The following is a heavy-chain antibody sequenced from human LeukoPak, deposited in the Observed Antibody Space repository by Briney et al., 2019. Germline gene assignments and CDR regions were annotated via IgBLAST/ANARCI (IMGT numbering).Heavy chain of an antibody. J-gene: IGHJ4*02. CDR1: GFTVSSNY. V-gene: IGHV4-59*05. D-gene: IGHD5-24*01. CDR2: IYYSGST. CDR3: AKIARRDGYKPPHDY. Sequence: GSLRLSCAASGFTVSSNYMSWVRQAPGKGLEWIGRIYYSGSTYYNPSLKSRVTISVDTSKNQFSLKLSSVTAADTAVYYCAKIARRDGYKPPHDYWGQGTLVTVSS.